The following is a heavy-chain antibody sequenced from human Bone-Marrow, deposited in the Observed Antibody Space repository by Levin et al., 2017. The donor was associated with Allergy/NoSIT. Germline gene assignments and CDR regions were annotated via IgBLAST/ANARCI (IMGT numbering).Heavy chain of an antibody. CDR3: VHDYGDF. CDR2: IAGKIDGGAT. CDR1: GFTFSDAW. Sequence: PGGSLRLSCAASGFTFSDAWMGWVRQAPGKGLEWVGRIAGKIDGGATDYATPVKGRFTISRDDSGNTLFLHMSSLKIEDTAVYYCVHDYGDFWGQGTLVTVSS. V-gene: IGHV3-15*04. J-gene: IGHJ4*02.